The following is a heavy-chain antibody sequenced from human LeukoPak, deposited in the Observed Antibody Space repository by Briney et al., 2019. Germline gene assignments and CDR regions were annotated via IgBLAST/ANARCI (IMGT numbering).Heavy chain of an antibody. J-gene: IGHJ3*02. D-gene: IGHD4-17*01. CDR1: GFTFSTYA. CDR2: ISYDGSNK. Sequence: GGSLRLSYAASGFTFSTYAVHWVRQAPGKGLEWVAVISYDGSNKYYTDSVKGRFTISRDNSKNTLYLQMNSLRAEDTAVYYCAKSIYGDTVAFDIWGQGTMVTVSS. CDR3: AKSIYGDTVAFDI. V-gene: IGHV3-30-3*01.